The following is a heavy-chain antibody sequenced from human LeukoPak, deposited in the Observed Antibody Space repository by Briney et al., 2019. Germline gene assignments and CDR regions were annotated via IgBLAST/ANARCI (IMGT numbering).Heavy chain of an antibody. CDR1: GYTFTSYD. J-gene: IGHJ6*02. V-gene: IGHV1-8*01. D-gene: IGHD3-3*01. CDR3: ARAVRDFWSGYSTMVYNGMDV. Sequence: AAVKVSCKASGYTFTSYDINWVRQATGQGLGWMGWMNPISWNTGYAQKLQGRVTMTTDTSTGTAYMELRSMRSDDTAVYYCARAVRDFWSGYSTMVYNGMDVWGQGTTVTVSS. CDR2: MNPISWNT.